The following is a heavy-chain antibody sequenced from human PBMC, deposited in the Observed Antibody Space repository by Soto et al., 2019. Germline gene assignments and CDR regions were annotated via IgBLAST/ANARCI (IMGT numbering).Heavy chain of an antibody. V-gene: IGHV4-30-4*08. Sequence: SQPMSLTWTVAGGSVSSHGYSRGWIRQKPGKGLEGIGYIYYSGSTYYNPSLESRVTISVDTSKNQFSLKLSSVTAAVTAVYYCARRRGYSYGDFDYWGQGTLVTVSS. J-gene: IGHJ4*02. CDR2: IYYSGST. D-gene: IGHD5-18*01. CDR1: GGSVSSHGYS. CDR3: ARRRGYSYGDFDY.